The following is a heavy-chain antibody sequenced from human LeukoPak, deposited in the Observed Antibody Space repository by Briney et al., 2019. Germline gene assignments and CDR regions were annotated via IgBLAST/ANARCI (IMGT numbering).Heavy chain of an antibody. J-gene: IGHJ4*02. CDR1: GFTVGSSY. V-gene: IGHV3-66*02. CDR2: MYSGGAT. CDR3: ARSVHDTSGYAY. D-gene: IGHD3-22*01. Sequence: GGSLRLSCAASGFTVGSSYMSWVRQAPGKGLEWASVMYSGGATYYANSVKGRFTISRDYSKNTLNLQMNNLGTEDTAVYFCARSVHDTSGYAYWGQGTLVTVSS.